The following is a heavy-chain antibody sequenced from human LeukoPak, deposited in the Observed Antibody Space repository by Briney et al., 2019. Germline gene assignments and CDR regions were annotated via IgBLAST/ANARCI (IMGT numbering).Heavy chain of an antibody. CDR1: GGSFSGYY. D-gene: IGHD3-3*01. Sequence: SETLSLTCAVYGGSFSGYYWSWIRQPPGKGLEWIGEINHSGSTNYNPSLKSRVTISVDTSKNQFSLKLSSVTAADTAVYYCAVLRFLEWLFSDWYFDLWGRGTLVTVSS. CDR2: INHSGST. V-gene: IGHV4-34*01. CDR3: AVLRFLEWLFSDWYFDL. J-gene: IGHJ2*01.